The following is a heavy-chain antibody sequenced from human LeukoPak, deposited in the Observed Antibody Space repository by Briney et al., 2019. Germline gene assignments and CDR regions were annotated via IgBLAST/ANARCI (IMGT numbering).Heavy chain of an antibody. V-gene: IGHV3-20*04. Sequence: GGSLRLSCAASGFIFDDYGMSWVRQAPGKGLEWVSGINWNGSITGYADSVKGRFTISRDNAKDSLYLQMNSLRAEDTALYYCARVYLSQQLVPGLDYWGQGTLVTVSS. D-gene: IGHD6-13*01. CDR2: INWNGSIT. J-gene: IGHJ4*02. CDR3: ARVYLSQQLVPGLDY. CDR1: GFIFDDYG.